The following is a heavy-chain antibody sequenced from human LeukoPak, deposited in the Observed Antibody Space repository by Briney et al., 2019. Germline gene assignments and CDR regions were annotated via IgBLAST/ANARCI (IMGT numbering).Heavy chain of an antibody. J-gene: IGHJ3*02. V-gene: IGHV1-69*13. CDR2: IIPIFGTA. Sequence: ASVKVSCKASGGTFSSYAISWVRQAPGQGLEWMGGIIPIFGTANYAQKFQGRVTITADESTSTAYMELSSLRSEDTAVYYCARDYMDYGDYNDAFDIWGQGTMVTVSS. CDR3: ARDYMDYGDYNDAFDI. CDR1: GGTFSSYA. D-gene: IGHD4-17*01.